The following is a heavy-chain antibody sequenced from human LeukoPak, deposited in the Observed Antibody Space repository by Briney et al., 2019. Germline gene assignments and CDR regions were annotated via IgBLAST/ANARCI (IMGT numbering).Heavy chain of an antibody. CDR2: ISYDGSNK. D-gene: IGHD3-22*01. Sequence: GGSLRLSCAASGFTFSSYGMHWVRQAPGKGLEWVAVISYDGSNKYYADSVKGRFTISRDNSKNTLYLQMNSLRAEDTAVYYCAKDYPPLVVGVKWNAFDIWGQGTMVTVSS. CDR3: AKDYPPLVVGVKWNAFDI. CDR1: GFTFSSYG. J-gene: IGHJ3*02. V-gene: IGHV3-30*18.